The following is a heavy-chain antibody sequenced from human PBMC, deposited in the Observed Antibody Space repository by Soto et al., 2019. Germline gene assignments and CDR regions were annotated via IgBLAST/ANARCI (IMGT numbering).Heavy chain of an antibody. V-gene: IGHV3-23*01. D-gene: IGHD3-22*01. J-gene: IGHJ4*02. Sequence: EVQLLESGGGLVQPGGSLRLSCVASGFTFSSYAMSWVRQAPGKGLEWVSAISGSGSGTYYADSVKGRFTISRDNPKNTLDVQMDSLRAEDTAVYYCAKGLVRLESSGYPAFYWGQGTLVTVSS. CDR3: AKGLVRLESSGYPAFY. CDR1: GFTFSSYA. CDR2: ISGSGSGT.